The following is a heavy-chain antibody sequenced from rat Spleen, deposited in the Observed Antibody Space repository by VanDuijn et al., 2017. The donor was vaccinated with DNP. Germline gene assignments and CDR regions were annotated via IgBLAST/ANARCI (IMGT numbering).Heavy chain of an antibody. CDR2: ISSGGST. CDR1: GFSLTSYG. D-gene: IGHD1-11*01. V-gene: IGHV2S12*01. CDR3: TRGVSYYWYFDF. Sequence: QVRLRESGPGLVQPSHTLSLTCTVSGFSLTSYGVSWVRQPPGKGLEWIAAISSGGSTYYNSALKSRLSISRDTSKSQVFLKRNSLQTEDTAIYFCTRGVSYYWYFDFWGPGTMVTVSS. J-gene: IGHJ1*01.